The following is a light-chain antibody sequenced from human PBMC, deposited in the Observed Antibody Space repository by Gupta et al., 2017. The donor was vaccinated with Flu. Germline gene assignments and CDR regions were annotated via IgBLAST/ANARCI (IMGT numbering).Light chain of an antibody. J-gene: IGLJ2*01. CDR3: SSYTSSSTDVV. CDR2: EVN. CDR1: SSDVGAYKY. V-gene: IGLV2-14*01. Sequence: SSDVGAYKYVSWYQQTPGKAPKLMVYEVNNRPSGVSTRFSGSKSGNTASLTISGLQAEDEADYYCSSYTSSSTDVVFGGGTKLTVL.